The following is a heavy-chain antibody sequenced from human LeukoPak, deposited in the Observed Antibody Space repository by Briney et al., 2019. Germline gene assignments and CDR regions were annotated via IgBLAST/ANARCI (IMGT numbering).Heavy chain of an antibody. CDR2: IYSGGST. CDR1: GVTVSNNC. V-gene: IGHV3-53*01. J-gene: IGHJ4*02. D-gene: IGHD3-22*01. CDR3: ARVAPDYYDPGDY. Sequence: GGSLRLSCAASGVTVSNNCMTWVRQPPGKGLEWVSVIYSGGSTYYADSVKGRFTISRDNSKNTVYLQMNSLRAEDTAVYYCARVAPDYYDPGDYWGQGTLVTVSS.